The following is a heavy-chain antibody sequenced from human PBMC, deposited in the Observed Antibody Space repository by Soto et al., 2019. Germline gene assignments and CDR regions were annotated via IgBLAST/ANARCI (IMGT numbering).Heavy chain of an antibody. Sequence: ASVKVSCKASGGTFSSYAISWVRQAPGQGLEWMGGIIPIFGTANYAQKFQGRVTITADESTSTAYMELSSLRSEDTAVYYCNSGYYGDYYYGMDVWGQGTTVTVSS. V-gene: IGHV1-69*13. CDR3: NSGYYGDYYYGMDV. D-gene: IGHD3-22*01. J-gene: IGHJ6*02. CDR2: IIPIFGTA. CDR1: GGTFSSYA.